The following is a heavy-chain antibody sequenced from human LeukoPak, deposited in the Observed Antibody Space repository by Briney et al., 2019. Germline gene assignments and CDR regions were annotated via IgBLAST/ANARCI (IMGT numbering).Heavy chain of an antibody. CDR3: ARGSHVSGYQDS. Sequence: VASVKVSCKASGGTFNSYSITWVRQATGQGLEWMGRIIPILDVANYAQNFQGRVTITADKATSTAYMELTSLRSEDTAFYYCARGSHVSGYQDSWGQGTLVTVTS. J-gene: IGHJ5*01. D-gene: IGHD3-22*01. V-gene: IGHV1-69*04. CDR1: GGTFNSYS. CDR2: IIPILDVA.